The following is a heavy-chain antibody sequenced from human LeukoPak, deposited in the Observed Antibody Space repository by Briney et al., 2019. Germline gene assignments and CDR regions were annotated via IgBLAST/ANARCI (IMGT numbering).Heavy chain of an antibody. CDR1: GYHFTGYH. Sequence: ASVKVSCKASGYHFTGYHVHWVRQAPGQGLEWMGRISTDSGDTNIAPKFQGRVTMTRDTSIKTAYMELSRLTSDDAAVYYCAGLGSTVEGRIDPWGQGTPGTVSS. D-gene: IGHD5/OR15-5a*01. V-gene: IGHV1-2*02. CDR2: ISTDSGDT. CDR3: AGLGSTVEGRIDP. J-gene: IGHJ5*02.